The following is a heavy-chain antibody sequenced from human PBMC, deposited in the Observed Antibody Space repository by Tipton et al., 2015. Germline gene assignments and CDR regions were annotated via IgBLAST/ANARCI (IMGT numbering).Heavy chain of an antibody. CDR3: ARGQDERTLGEYFSH. D-gene: IGHD2/OR15-2a*01. J-gene: IGHJ1*01. V-gene: IGHV4-61*01. Sequence: TLSLTCSVSGGSVKSGHYYWTWIRQPPGKGLEWIGYVFFSGSTNYESTNYNPSLRSRVTITVETNNQSSLEVMSVTAADTAVYYCARGQDERTLGEYFSHWGQGTLVTVS. CDR1: GGSVKSGHYY. CDR2: VFFSGSTNYEST.